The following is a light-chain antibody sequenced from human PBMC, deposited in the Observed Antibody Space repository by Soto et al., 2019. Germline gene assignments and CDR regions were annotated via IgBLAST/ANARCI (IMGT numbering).Light chain of an antibody. CDR1: SSDVGGYNY. Sequence: QSALTQPASVSGSPGQSITISCTGTSSDVGGYNYVSWYQHHPGKVPKLMIYEVSNRPLGISNRFSGSKSGNTASLTISGLRSEDEADYYCSSYTTSYTQVFGGGTQLTFL. J-gene: IGLJ2*01. CDR2: EVS. CDR3: SSYTTSYTQV. V-gene: IGLV2-14*01.